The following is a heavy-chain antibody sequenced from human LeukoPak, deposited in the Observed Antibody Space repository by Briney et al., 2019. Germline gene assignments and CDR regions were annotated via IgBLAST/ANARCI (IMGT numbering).Heavy chain of an antibody. J-gene: IGHJ4*02. CDR1: GYTFTSYG. CDR2: ISAYNGNT. D-gene: IGHD3-10*01. V-gene: IGHV1-18*01. CDR3: ARGVRALLWFGELFPTGDYFDY. Sequence: GASVKVSCKASGYTFTSYGISWVRQAPGQGLEWMGWISAYNGNTNYAQKLQGRVTMTTDTSTSTAYMELRSLRSDDTAVYYCARGVRALLWFGELFPTGDYFDYWGQGTLVTVSS.